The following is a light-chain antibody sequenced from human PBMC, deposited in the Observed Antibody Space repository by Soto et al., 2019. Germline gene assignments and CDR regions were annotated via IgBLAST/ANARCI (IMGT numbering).Light chain of an antibody. CDR1: QSVNNN. CDR3: QQYNNLPPDT. CDR2: GAS. V-gene: IGKV3-15*01. Sequence: EIILTQSPASLSVSPGERATLSCRASQSVNNNLAWYQQKPGQAPRLLIYGASTRATGIPGRFRGSGSGTEFTLTITSLQSEDFAVYFCQQYNNLPPDTFGQGTKVDSK. J-gene: IGKJ2*01.